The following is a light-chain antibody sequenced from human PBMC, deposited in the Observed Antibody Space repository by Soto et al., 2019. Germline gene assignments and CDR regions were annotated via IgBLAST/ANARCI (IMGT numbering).Light chain of an antibody. CDR1: QNVRSN. V-gene: IGKV3-15*01. J-gene: IGKJ4*01. CDR2: GAS. CDR3: QLYNSWPPGLT. Sequence: DIVLTQSPATLSVSPGERDTLSCRASQNVRSNLAWYQQKPGQAPRLLIFGASTRATDIPARFSGSGSGTEFTLTISSLQSEDFALYYCQLYNSWPPGLTFGGGTKVDIK.